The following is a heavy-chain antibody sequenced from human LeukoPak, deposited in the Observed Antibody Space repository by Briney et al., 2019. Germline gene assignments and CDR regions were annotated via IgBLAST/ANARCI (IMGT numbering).Heavy chain of an antibody. J-gene: IGHJ4*02. V-gene: IGHV4-39*07. D-gene: IGHD2-2*01. CDR2: IYYSGST. CDR1: GGSISSSSYY. CDR3: ARDAFSYCSSTSCSL. Sequence: SETLSLTCTVSGGSISSSSYYRGWIRQPPGKGLEWIGSIYYSGSTYYNPSLKSRVTISVDMSKNQFSLKLSSVTAADTAVYYCARDAFSYCSSTSCSLWGQGTLVTVSS.